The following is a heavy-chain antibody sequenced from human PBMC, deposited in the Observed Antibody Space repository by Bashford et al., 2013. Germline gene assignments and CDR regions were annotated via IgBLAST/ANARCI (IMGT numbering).Heavy chain of an antibody. J-gene: IGHJ3*02. CDR1: GGSISSGGYY. Sequence: SSETLSLTCTVSGGSISSGGYYWSWIRQHPGKGLEWIGYIYYSGSTYYNPSLKSLVTISVDTSKNQFSLKLSSVTAADTAVYYCARVGGYPLGGFDIWGHGTMVTVSS. V-gene: IGHV4-31*01. CDR3: ARVGGYPLGGFDI. D-gene: IGHD3-22*01. CDR2: IYYSGST.